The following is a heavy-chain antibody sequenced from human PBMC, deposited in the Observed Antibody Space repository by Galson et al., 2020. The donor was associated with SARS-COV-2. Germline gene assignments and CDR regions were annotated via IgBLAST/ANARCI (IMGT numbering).Heavy chain of an antibody. CDR3: ARDQGYSYGVHKSPGFDY. D-gene: IGHD5-18*01. J-gene: IGHJ4*02. CDR2: TYYRSKWYN. V-gene: IGHV6-1*01. Sequence: SQTLSLTCAISGDSVSSHSAAWNWIRQSPSRGLEWLGRTYYRSKWYNDYAVSVKSRITINPDTSKNQFSLQLNSVTPEDTAVYYCARDQGYSYGVHKSPGFDYWGQGTLVTVSS. CDR1: GDSVSSHSAA.